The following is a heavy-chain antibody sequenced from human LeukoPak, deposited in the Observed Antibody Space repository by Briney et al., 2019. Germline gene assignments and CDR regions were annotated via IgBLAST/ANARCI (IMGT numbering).Heavy chain of an antibody. V-gene: IGHV7-4-1*02. CDR1: GYTFTRYA. CDR2: INTNTGDP. J-gene: IGHJ4*02. CDR3: AGEVFAAGPYFDY. Sequence: ASVKVSCKASGYTFTRYALNWVRQAPGRGLEWMGWINTNTGDPTYAQGFTGRFVFSLDTSVSTAYLQISSLKAEDTAVYYCAGEVFAAGPYFDYWGQGTLVTVSS. D-gene: IGHD6-13*01.